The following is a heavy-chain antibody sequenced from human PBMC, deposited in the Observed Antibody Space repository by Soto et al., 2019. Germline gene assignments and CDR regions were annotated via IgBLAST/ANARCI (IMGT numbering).Heavy chain of an antibody. CDR3: ARGTTTSAFHAVDL. CDR2: ISYDGSNK. J-gene: IGHJ6*01. Sequence: QVQLVESGGGVVQPGRSLRLSCAASGFTFSNNAMDWVRQAPGKGLEWVAVISYDGSNKYIAESVKGRFTIGRDNSKTALYLQLNSPRAEETAMYYCARGTTTSAFHAVDLWRQATTATVSS. V-gene: IGHV3-30-3*01. D-gene: IGHD2-21*02. CDR1: GFTFSNNA.